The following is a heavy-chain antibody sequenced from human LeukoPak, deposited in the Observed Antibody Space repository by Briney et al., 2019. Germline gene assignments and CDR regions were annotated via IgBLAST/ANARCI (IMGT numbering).Heavy chain of an antibody. CDR2: INTSGGST. CDR3: ANNHGIWSGYYGELHNDY. CDR1: GYTFTTYY. V-gene: IGHV1-46*01. Sequence: ASVKVSCKASGYTFTTYYMHWVRQAPGQGLEWMGIINTSGGSTSYAQKFQGRVTMTRDTSTSTVFVELSSLRAEDTAVYYCANNHGIWSGYYGELHNDYWGQGTLVTVSS. D-gene: IGHD3-3*01. J-gene: IGHJ4*02.